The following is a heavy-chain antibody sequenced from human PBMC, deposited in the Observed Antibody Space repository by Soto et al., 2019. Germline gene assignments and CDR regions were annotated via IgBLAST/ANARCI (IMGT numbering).Heavy chain of an antibody. CDR2: IYYSVST. D-gene: IGHD1-26*01. Sequence: QVHLQESGPGLVKPSETLSLTCTVSGASIRSFFWTWIRQPPGRGLVWIGNIYYSVSTNYNPSLKNRVTRSVDTSKNQFTLMLTSVTAADTAVYYCARPSGSYSYYYGMDVWGQGTTVTVSS. V-gene: IGHV4-59*01. CDR3: ARPSGSYSYYYGMDV. J-gene: IGHJ6*02. CDR1: GASIRSFF.